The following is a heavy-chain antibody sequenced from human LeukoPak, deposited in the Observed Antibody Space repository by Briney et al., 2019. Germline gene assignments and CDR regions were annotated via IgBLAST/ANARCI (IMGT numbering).Heavy chain of an antibody. CDR3: ARDPYSGSYGNYYYYFMDV. V-gene: IGHV3-48*01. CDR2: ISSGSVTI. Sequence: PGGSLRLSCAASGFIFSSYSMNWVRQAPGKGLEWLSFISSGSVTIYYTDSVKGRFTISRDNAKNSLYLQMNSLRAEDTAVYYCARDPYSGSYGNYYYYFMDVWGKGTTVTISS. D-gene: IGHD1-26*01. J-gene: IGHJ6*03. CDR1: GFIFSSYS.